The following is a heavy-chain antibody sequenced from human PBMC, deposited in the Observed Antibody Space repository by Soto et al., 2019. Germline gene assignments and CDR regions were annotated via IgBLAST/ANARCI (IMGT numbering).Heavy chain of an antibody. Sequence: GGSLRLSCAASAFPFNNYAMSCVRPEKGKGLEWVSGIGGSGRTTYYADSVKGRFTISRDNSNNTLFLQMNSLRAEDTAVYYCAKSRYSDSSGDFYDYWGQGTLVTVSS. J-gene: IGHJ4*02. CDR1: AFPFNNYA. CDR2: IGGSGRTT. CDR3: AKSRYSDSSGDFYDY. V-gene: IGHV3-23*01. D-gene: IGHD3-22*01.